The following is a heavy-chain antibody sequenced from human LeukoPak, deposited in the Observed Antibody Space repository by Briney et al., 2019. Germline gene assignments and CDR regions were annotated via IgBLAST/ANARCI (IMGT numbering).Heavy chain of an antibody. V-gene: IGHV3-30-3*01. CDR1: GFTFSSYA. Sequence: PGGSLRLSCAASGFTFSSYAMHWVRQAPGKGLEWVAVISYDGSNKYYADSVKGRFTISRDNSKNTLYLQMNSLRAEDTAVYYCARDRVRYYYDSSGLSFDYWGQGTLVTVSS. J-gene: IGHJ4*02. CDR2: ISYDGSNK. CDR3: ARDRVRYYYDSSGLSFDY. D-gene: IGHD3-22*01.